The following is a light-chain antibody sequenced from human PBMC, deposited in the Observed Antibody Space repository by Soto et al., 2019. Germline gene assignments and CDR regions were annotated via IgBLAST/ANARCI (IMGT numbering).Light chain of an antibody. CDR1: QSINSR. Sequence: DIQMTQSPSTLSASVGDRVTITCRASQSINSRLAWYQQKPGKAPKILIYKASSLESGVPSRFSGSGSGTEFTLTISSLQPDDFATYYCQQYSTYTPRTFGQGTKVDIK. CDR3: QQYSTYTPRT. CDR2: KAS. J-gene: IGKJ1*01. V-gene: IGKV1-5*03.